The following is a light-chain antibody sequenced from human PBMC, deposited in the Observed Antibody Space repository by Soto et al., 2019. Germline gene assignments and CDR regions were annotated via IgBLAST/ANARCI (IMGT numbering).Light chain of an antibody. CDR3: SSYTSSNTLV. J-gene: IGLJ2*01. CDR1: SSDVGGYNY. Sequence: QSALTQPASVSGSPGQSITISCTGTSSDVGGYNYVSWYQHHPGKAPKLMISDVTNRPSGVSNRFSASKSGNTASLTISGLQAEDEADYYCSSYTSSNTLVFGGGTKLTVL. CDR2: DVT. V-gene: IGLV2-14*01.